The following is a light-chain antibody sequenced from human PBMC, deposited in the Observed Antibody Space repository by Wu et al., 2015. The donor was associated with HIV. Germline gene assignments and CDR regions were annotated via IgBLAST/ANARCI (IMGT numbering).Light chain of an antibody. V-gene: IGKV3-20*01. CDR2: TTS. J-gene: IGKJ2*01. CDR1: QSVSSSF. Sequence: EIVLTQSPATLSLSPGERATLSCRASQSVSSSFLAWYQQKPGLTPRLLIHTTSNRATDIPDRFSGSGSGTDFTLTISRLEPEDFAVYYCQQYGSSPYTFGQGTKLEIK. CDR3: QQYGSSPYT.